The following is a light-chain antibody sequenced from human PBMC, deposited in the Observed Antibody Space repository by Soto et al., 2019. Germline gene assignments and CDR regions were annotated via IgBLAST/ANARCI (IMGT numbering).Light chain of an antibody. J-gene: IGLJ1*01. V-gene: IGLV1-44*01. CDR2: SNN. CDR3: AAWDDSLNGLYV. CDR1: SSYIGSNT. Sequence: QSVLTQPPSASGTPGQRVTISCSGSSSYIGSNTVNWYQQLPGTAPKLLIYSNNQRPSGVRDRFSGSKSGTSASLAISGLQSEDEADYYCAAWDDSLNGLYVFGTGTKVTVL.